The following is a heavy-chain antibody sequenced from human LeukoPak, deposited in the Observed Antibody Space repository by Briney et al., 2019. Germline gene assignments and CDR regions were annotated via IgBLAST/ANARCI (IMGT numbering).Heavy chain of an antibody. CDR1: EFTFSSYA. J-gene: IGHJ5*02. CDR2: ISYDGSNK. Sequence: GGSLRLSCAASEFTFSSYAMHWVRQAPGKGLEWVAVISYDGSNKDYGDSVKGRFTISRDNSKDALYLQMKSLRPEDTAVYYCTRAVGEGWFDPWGQGTQVTVSS. D-gene: IGHD1-26*01. CDR3: TRAVGEGWFDP. V-gene: IGHV3-30*04.